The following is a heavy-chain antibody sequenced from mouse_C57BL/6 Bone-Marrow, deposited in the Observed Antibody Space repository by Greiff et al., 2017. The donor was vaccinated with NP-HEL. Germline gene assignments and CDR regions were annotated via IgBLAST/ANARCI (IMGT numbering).Heavy chain of an antibody. D-gene: IGHD2-4*01. V-gene: IGHV1-18*01. J-gene: IGHJ1*03. CDR2: INPNNGGT. CDR3: ARRSIYYDFYWYFNV. Sequence: VQLQQSGPELVKPGASVKIPCKASGYTFTDYNMDWVKQSHGKSLEWIGDINPNNGGTIYNQKFKGKATLTVDKSSSTAYMELRSLTSEDTAVYYCARRSIYYDFYWYFNVWGTGTTVTVSS. CDR1: GYTFTDYN.